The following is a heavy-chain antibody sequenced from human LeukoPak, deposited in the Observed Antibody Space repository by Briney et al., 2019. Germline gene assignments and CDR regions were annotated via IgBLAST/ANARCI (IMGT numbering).Heavy chain of an antibody. J-gene: IGHJ4*02. V-gene: IGHV1-8*01. CDR1: GYTYTSYD. Sequence: GASVKVSCKASGYTYTSYDINWVRQATGQGLEWMGWMNPNSGNTGYAQKFQGRVTMTRNTSISTAYMELSSLRSEDTAVYYCARGHIGTTPYDYWAREPWSPSPQ. CDR3: ARGHIGTTPYDY. CDR2: MNPNSGNT. D-gene: IGHD1-1*01.